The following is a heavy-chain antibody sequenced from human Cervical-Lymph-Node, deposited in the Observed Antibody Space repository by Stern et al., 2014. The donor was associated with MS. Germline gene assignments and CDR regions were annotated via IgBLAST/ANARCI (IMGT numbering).Heavy chain of an antibody. V-gene: IGHV4-30-2*01. Sequence: QLQESGSGLVKPSQTLSLTCAVSGGSITSGGYSWSWIRQPPGRGLEWIGYLDQSGSTFYTPSLRIRVTMSVDGSKNQFSLKLSSVTAADTAVYFCARNYYDSAGYYSQAFDIWGQGTMVTVSS. D-gene: IGHD3-22*01. CDR3: ARNYYDSAGYYSQAFDI. CDR1: GGSITSGGYS. CDR2: LDQSGST. J-gene: IGHJ3*02.